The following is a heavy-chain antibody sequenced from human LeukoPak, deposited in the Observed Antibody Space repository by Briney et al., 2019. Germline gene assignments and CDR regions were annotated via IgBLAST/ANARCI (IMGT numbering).Heavy chain of an antibody. CDR2: FDPEDGET. J-gene: IGHJ4*02. CDR1: GYTLTELS. V-gene: IGHV1-24*01. D-gene: IGHD6-19*01. Sequence: ASVKVSCKVSGYTLTELSMHWVRQAPGKGLEWMGGFDPEDGETIYAQKFQGRVTMTEDTSTDTAYMELSSLRSEDTAVYYCATSGGTWYSSGWYLGFDYWGRGTLVTVSS. CDR3: ATSGGTWYSSGWYLGFDY.